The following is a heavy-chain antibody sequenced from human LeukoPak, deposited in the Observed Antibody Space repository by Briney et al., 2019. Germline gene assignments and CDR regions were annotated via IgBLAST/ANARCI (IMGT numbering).Heavy chain of an antibody. CDR3: ARGPCGGDCYNLDY. CDR1: GGSISSYY. CDR2: IYYSGST. Sequence: PSETLSLTCTVSGGSISSYYWSWVRQPPGKGLEWIGYIYYSGSTNYNPSLKSRVTISVDTSKNQFSLKLSSVTAADTAVYYCARGPCGGDCYNLDYWGQGTLVTVSS. D-gene: IGHD2-21*02. V-gene: IGHV4-59*01. J-gene: IGHJ4*02.